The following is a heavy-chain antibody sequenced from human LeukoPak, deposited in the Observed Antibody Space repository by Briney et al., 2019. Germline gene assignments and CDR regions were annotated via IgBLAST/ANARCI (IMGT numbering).Heavy chain of an antibody. J-gene: IGHJ4*02. CDR2: MSYDGTNK. V-gene: IGHV3-30*18. Sequence: GRSLRLSCAASGFTFSSHGMHWVRQAPGKGLEWVALMSYDGTNKVYADSVKGRFTISRDNSKNTLYLEMNNLRAEDTAVYYCAKRGYCSGGRCYSFHSDYWGQGTLVTVSS. D-gene: IGHD2-15*01. CDR1: GFTFSSHG. CDR3: AKRGYCSGGRCYSFHSDY.